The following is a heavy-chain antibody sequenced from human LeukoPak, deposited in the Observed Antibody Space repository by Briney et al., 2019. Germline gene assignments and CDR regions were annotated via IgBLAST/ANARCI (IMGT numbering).Heavy chain of an antibody. V-gene: IGHV1-18*01. J-gene: IGHJ4*02. CDR1: GYTFTSQG. CDR2: TSVHNGKT. D-gene: IGHD3-22*01. CDR3: ATAFYYDSGASQVYYFDY. Sequence: GASVEVSCKTSGYTFTSQGISWVRQAPGQGLEWMGWTSVHNGKTEYSQKFQDRVTMTADTSTSTAYMEVRSLTSDDTAVYYCATAFYYDSGASQVYYFDYWGQGTLVTVSS.